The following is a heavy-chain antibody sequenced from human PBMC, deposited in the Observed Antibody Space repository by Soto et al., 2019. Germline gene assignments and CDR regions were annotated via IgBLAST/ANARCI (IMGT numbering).Heavy chain of an antibody. CDR1: GFTFSNAW. J-gene: IGHJ4*02. CDR2: IKSKTDGGTT. Sequence: GGSLRLSCAASGFTFSNAWMSWVRQAPGKGLEWVGRIKSKTDGGTTDYAAPVKGRFTISRDDSKNTLYLQMNSLKTEDTAVYYCTTALPYYYDSSGYPIYYFDYWGQGTLVTVSS. CDR3: TTALPYYYDSSGYPIYYFDY. D-gene: IGHD3-22*01. V-gene: IGHV3-15*01.